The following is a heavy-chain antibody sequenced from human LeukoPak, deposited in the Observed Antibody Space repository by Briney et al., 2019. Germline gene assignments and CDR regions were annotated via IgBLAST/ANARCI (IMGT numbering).Heavy chain of an antibody. D-gene: IGHD6-13*01. CDR1: GYTFTGYY. CDR2: MNPNSGNT. Sequence: ASVRVSCKASGYTFTGYYMHWVRQAPGQGLEWMGWMNPNSGNTGYAQKFQGRVTITRNTSISTAYMELSSLRSDDTAVYYCAREGIAAAGTGFDPWGQGTLVTVSS. J-gene: IGHJ5*02. CDR3: AREGIAAAGTGFDP. V-gene: IGHV1-8*03.